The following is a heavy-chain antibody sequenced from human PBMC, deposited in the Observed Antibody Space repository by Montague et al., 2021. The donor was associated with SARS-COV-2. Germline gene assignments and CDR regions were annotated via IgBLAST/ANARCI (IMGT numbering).Heavy chain of an antibody. CDR3: VRASLIKARIAVAGTTVY. D-gene: IGHD6-19*01. J-gene: IGHJ4*02. CDR2: ISCDGSNK. Sequence: SLRLSCAASGFTFNNYAMHWVRQAPGKGLEWVAIISCDGSNKYYADSVKGRFDISRDNSKNTLYLQMNSLRAEDTAVYYCVRASLIKARIAVAGTTVYWGQGTLVTISS. V-gene: IGHV3-30*09. CDR1: GFTFNNYA.